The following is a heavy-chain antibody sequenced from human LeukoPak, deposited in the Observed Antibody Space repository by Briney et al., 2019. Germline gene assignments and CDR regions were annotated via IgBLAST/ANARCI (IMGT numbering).Heavy chain of an antibody. CDR3: ASGVAGTFDY. D-gene: IGHD6-19*01. Sequence: PGGSLRLSCAASGFIFSNYWMHWVRQAPGKGLVWVSRFNSGGSSTSYADSVKGRFTISRDNAKNTLYLQMNSLRAEDTAVYYCASGVAGTFDYWGQGTLVTVSS. CDR2: FNSGGSST. J-gene: IGHJ4*02. CDR1: GFIFSNYW. V-gene: IGHV3-74*01.